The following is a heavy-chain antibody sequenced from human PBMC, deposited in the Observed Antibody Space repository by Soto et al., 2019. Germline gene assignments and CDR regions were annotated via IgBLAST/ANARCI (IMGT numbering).Heavy chain of an antibody. Sequence: HPGGSLRLSCAASGFTFSSYAMSWVRQAPGKGLEWVSAISGSGGSTYYADSVKGRFTISRDNSKNTLYLQMNSLRAEDTAVYYCAKSGPATATPVLNYYYYYMDVWGKGTTVTVSS. CDR3: AKSGPATATPVLNYYYYYMDV. J-gene: IGHJ6*03. CDR2: ISGSGGST. CDR1: GFTFSSYA. D-gene: IGHD2-15*01. V-gene: IGHV3-23*01.